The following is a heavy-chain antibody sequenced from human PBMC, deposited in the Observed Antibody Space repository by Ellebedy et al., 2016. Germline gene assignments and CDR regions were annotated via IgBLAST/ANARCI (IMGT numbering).Heavy chain of an antibody. CDR1: GFIFSSYS. J-gene: IGHJ6*02. CDR2: ISSTGTYM. Sequence: GESLKISCAASGFIFSSYSMNWVRQAPGKGLEWVSSISSTGTYMYYADSVKGRFTISRDNAKNSLYLKMSSLRAEDTAVYYCARDQGEWLRHNGMDVWGQGTTVTVSS. V-gene: IGHV3-21*03. CDR3: ARDQGEWLRHNGMDV. D-gene: IGHD3-10*01.